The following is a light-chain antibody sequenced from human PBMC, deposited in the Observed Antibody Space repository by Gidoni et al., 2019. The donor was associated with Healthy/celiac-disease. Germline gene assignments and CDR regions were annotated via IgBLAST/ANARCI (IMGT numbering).Light chain of an antibody. V-gene: IGKV3-20*01. CDR2: GAS. Sequence: EIEPTQSPGTLSLSPGERATLSCRASQCVSSSYLAWYQQKPGQAPRLLIYGASSGATGIPDRFSGSGSGTDFTLTISRLEPEDFAVYYCQQYDSSPLTFGEGTKVEIK. CDR1: QCVSSSY. J-gene: IGKJ4*01. CDR3: QQYDSSPLT.